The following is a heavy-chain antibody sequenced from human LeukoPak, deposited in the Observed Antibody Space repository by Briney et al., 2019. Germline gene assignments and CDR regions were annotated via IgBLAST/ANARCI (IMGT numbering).Heavy chain of an antibody. J-gene: IGHJ4*02. V-gene: IGHV3-23*01. CDR2: ISGSGGST. D-gene: IGHD3-10*01. Sequence: GGSLRLSCAASGFTFSSYAMSWVRQAPGKGLEWVSAISGSGGSTYYADSVKGRFTISRDNSKNTLYLQMNSLRAEDTAVYYCAKDRLGDYYGSGSYYTNYFDYWGQGTLATASS. CDR1: GFTFSSYA. CDR3: AKDRLGDYYGSGSYYTNYFDY.